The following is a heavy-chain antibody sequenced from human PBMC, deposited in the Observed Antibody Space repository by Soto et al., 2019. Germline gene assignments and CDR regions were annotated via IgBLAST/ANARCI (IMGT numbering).Heavy chain of an antibody. J-gene: IGHJ6*03. CDR2: ISGSGGST. D-gene: IGHD3-3*01. Sequence: PGGSLRLSCAASGFTFSSYAMSWVRQAPGKGLEWVSAISGSGGSTYYADSVKGRFTISRDNSKNTLYLQMNSLRAEDTAVYYCGKDFNKRIRVLEWLLNMDVWGKGTTLTFPS. V-gene: IGHV3-23*01. CDR3: GKDFNKRIRVLEWLLNMDV. CDR1: GFTFSSYA.